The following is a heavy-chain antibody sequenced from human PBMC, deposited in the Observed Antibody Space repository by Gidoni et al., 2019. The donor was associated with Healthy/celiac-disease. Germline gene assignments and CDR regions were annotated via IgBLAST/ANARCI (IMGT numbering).Heavy chain of an antibody. CDR3: ARDRFFDY. V-gene: IGHV4-61*01. CDR1: GGSVSSGSYY. Sequence: QVQLQESGPGLVKPSETLSLTCTVSGGSVSSGSYYWSWIRQPPGKGLEWIGYIYYSGSTNYNPSLKSRVTISVDTSKNQFSLKLSSVTAADTAVYYCARDRFFDYWVQGTLVTVSS. CDR2: IYYSGST. J-gene: IGHJ4*02.